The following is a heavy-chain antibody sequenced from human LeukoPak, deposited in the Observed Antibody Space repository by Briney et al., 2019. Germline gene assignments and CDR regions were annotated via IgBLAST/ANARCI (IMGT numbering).Heavy chain of an antibody. CDR2: INDGNGNT. Sequence: GASVKVSCKASGYAFTSYAMHWMRQAPGQRLEWMGWINDGNGNTKYSQKFQGRVTITRDTSASTAYMELSSLRSEDTAVYYCARALTGNWFDPWDQGNLVTVSS. J-gene: IGHJ5*02. CDR3: ARALTGNWFDP. CDR1: GYAFTSYA. V-gene: IGHV1-3*01. D-gene: IGHD1-20*01.